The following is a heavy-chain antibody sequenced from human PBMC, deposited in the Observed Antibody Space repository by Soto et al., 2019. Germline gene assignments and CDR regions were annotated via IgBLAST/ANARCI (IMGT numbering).Heavy chain of an antibody. Sequence: GESLKISCKGSGYRCTSYWIGWVRQMPGKGLEWMGIIYPGDSDTRYSPSFQGQVTTSADKSISTAYLQWSSLKASDTAMYYCARHLGPVEATGGPEDYWGKGTLVTVS. CDR1: GYRCTSYW. V-gene: IGHV5-51*01. CDR2: IYPGDSDT. J-gene: IGHJ4*02. D-gene: IGHD1-26*01. CDR3: ARHLGPVEATGGPEDY.